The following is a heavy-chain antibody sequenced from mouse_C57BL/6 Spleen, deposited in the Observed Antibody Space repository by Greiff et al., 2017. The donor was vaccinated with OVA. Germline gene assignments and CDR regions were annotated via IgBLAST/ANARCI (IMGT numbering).Heavy chain of an antibody. CDR2: IYPGDGDT. CDR3: ARGELTGTSFFDY. V-gene: IGHV1-82*01. CDR1: GYAFSSSW. Sequence: VQVVESGPELVKPGASVKISCKASGYAFSSSWMNWVKQRPGKGLEWIGRIYPGDGDTNYNGKLKGKATLTADKSSSTAYMQLSSLTSEDSAVYFCARGELTGTSFFDYWGQGTTLTVSS. D-gene: IGHD4-1*01. J-gene: IGHJ2*01.